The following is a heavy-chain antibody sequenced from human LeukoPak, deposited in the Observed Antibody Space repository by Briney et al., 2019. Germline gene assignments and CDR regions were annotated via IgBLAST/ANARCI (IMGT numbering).Heavy chain of an antibody. Sequence: GGSLRLSCAASGFTVSSNYMSWVRQAPGQGLEWVSVIYSGGSTYYAGSVKGRFTISRDNSKNTQHLKRNSLRAEDTAVYYCARVGRGYFDYWGQGTLLTVPS. V-gene: IGHV3-53*01. CDR1: GFTVSSNY. CDR3: ARVGRGYFDY. CDR2: IYSGGST. D-gene: IGHD3-16*01. J-gene: IGHJ4*02.